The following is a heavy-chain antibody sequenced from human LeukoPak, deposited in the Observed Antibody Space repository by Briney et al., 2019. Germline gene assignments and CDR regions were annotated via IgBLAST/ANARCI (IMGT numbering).Heavy chain of an antibody. CDR3: ASQRDPTYYYYGMDV. V-gene: IGHV5-10-1*01. CDR1: GYTFASYW. CDR2: IDPSDSYT. Sequence: KHGESLKISCKGSGYTFASYWISWVRQMPGKGLEWMGRIDPSDSYTNYSPSFQGHVTISADKSISTAYLQWSSLKPSDTAMYYCASQRDPTYYYYGMDVWGQGTTVSVSS. J-gene: IGHJ6*02.